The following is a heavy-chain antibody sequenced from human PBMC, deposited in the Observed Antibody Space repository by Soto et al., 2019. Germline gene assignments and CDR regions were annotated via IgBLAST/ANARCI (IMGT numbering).Heavy chain of an antibody. J-gene: IGHJ4*02. D-gene: IGHD2-15*01. CDR3: MTPGSADPPDY. CDR1: GIFFSSYG. Sequence: QVQLVESGGGVVQAGRSLRLSCAVSGIFFSSYGMHWVRQAPGKGLEWVALISHDGSSSFYGDSVRGRFTISRDNPKDTVFLQMTGLRIGDTALSYCMTPGSADPPDYWGQGTLVTVS. V-gene: IGHV3-30*03. CDR2: ISHDGSSS.